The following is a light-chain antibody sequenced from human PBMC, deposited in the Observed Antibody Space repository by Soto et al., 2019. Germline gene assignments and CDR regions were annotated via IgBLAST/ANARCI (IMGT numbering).Light chain of an antibody. J-gene: IGKJ1*01. V-gene: IGKV3-15*01. CDR2: GAS. Sequence: EIVMTQSPATLSVSPGERATLSCRASQSVSSNLAWYQQKPGQAPRLLIYGASTRATGIPARFSGSGSGTELTITISSLQSEDCEVYDGQQYNNWPWTFGQGTKVDNK. CDR3: QQYNNWPWT. CDR1: QSVSSN.